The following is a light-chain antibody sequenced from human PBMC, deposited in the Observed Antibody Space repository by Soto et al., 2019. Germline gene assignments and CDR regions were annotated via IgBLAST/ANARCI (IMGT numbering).Light chain of an antibody. J-gene: IGKJ1*01. Sequence: DIVMTQSPDSLAVSLGERANINCKSSQSVLYSANNKNYLAWYQQKPGQPPKLLIYWASTRESGVSDRFSGSGSGTDFTLTISSLQAEDVAVYYCQQSYSTPPTFGQGTKVEIK. CDR3: QQSYSTPPT. CDR2: WAS. V-gene: IGKV4-1*01. CDR1: QSVLYSANNKNY.